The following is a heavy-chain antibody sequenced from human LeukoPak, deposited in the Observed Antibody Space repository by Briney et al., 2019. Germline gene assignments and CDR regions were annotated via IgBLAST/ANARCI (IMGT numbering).Heavy chain of an antibody. CDR2: IGTAGDT. D-gene: IGHD1-26*01. CDR3: ARVRQWGSYWYFDL. Sequence: PGGSLRLSCAASGFTFSSYGMHWVCQATGKGLEWVSGIGTAGDTYYPGSVKGRFTISRENAKNSLDLQMNSLRAGDTAVYYCARVRQWGSYWYFDLWGRGTLVTVSS. CDR1: GFTFSSYG. V-gene: IGHV3-13*04. J-gene: IGHJ2*01.